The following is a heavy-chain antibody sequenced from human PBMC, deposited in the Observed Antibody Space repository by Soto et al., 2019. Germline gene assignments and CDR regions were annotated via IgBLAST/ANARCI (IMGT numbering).Heavy chain of an antibody. J-gene: IGHJ4*02. CDR2: IKQDGSEK. V-gene: IGHV3-7*01. CDR1: GFTFSSYW. D-gene: IGHD3-9*01. CDR3: ARDNQIFDWLSTHYFDY. Sequence: GESLKISCAASGFTFSSYWMSWVRQAPGKGLEWVANIKQDGSEKYYVDSVKGRFTISRDNAKNSLYLQMNSLRAEDTAVYYCARDNQIFDWLSTHYFDYWGQGTLVTVSS.